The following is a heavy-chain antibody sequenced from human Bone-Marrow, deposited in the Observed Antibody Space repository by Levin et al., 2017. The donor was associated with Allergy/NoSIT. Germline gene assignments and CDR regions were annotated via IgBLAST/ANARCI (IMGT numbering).Heavy chain of an antibody. Sequence: SQTLSLTCAISGDSVYSTSVGWNCIRQSPSRGFEWLGVIYYRSKWSNDYAVSVRSRITINSDTSKNQFSIHLNSVTPEDTAVYYCARGYRDAFDIWGQGTLVTVSS. CDR2: IYYRSKWSN. CDR1: GDSVYSTSVG. V-gene: IGHV6-1*01. J-gene: IGHJ3*02. CDR3: ARGYRDAFDI. D-gene: IGHD5-18*01.